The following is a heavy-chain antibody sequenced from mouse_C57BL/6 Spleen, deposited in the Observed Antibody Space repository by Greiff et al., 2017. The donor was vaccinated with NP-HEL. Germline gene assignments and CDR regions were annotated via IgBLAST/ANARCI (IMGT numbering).Heavy chain of an antibody. CDR1: GYTFTSYW. CDR3: ARWSNYGDYAMDY. CDR2: IDPNSGGT. J-gene: IGHJ4*01. V-gene: IGHV1-72*01. D-gene: IGHD2-5*01. Sequence: QVQLKQPGAELVKPGASVKLSCKASGYTFTSYWMHWVKQRPGRGLEWIGRIDPNSGGTKYNEKFKSKATLTVDKPSSTAYMQLSSLTSEDSAVYYCARWSNYGDYAMDYWGQGTSVTVSS.